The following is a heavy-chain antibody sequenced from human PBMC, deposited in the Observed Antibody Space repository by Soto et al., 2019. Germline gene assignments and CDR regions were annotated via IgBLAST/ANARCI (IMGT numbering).Heavy chain of an antibody. CDR1: GGSFSGYY. CDR2: INHSGST. CDR3: ARGLKGIAVAGRANDAFDI. Sequence: QVQLQQWGAGLLKPSETLSLTCAVYGGSFSGYYWSWIRQPAGKGLEWIGEINHSGSTNYNPSLKSRVTISVDTSKNQFSLKLSSVTAADTAVYYCARGLKGIAVAGRANDAFDIWGQGTMVTVSS. V-gene: IGHV4-34*01. J-gene: IGHJ3*02. D-gene: IGHD6-19*01.